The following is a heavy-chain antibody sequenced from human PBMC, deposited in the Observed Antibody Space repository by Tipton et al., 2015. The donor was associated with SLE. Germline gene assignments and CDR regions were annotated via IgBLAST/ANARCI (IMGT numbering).Heavy chain of an antibody. CDR2: IYYSGST. V-gene: IGHV4-30-4*07. CDR1: GFTFSSYA. CDR3: ARDLSIADAFDI. Sequence: LRLSCAASGFTFSSYAMSWVRQAPGKGLEWIGSIYYSGSTYYNPSLKSRVTISVDTSKNQFSLKLSSVTAADTAVYYCARDLSIADAFDIWGQGTMVTVSS. J-gene: IGHJ3*02. D-gene: IGHD2/OR15-2a*01.